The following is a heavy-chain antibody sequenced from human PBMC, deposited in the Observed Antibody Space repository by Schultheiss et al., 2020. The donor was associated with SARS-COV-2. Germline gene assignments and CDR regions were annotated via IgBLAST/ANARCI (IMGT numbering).Heavy chain of an antibody. CDR1: GFSLSTSGVG. J-gene: IGHJ4*02. D-gene: IGHD6-6*01. V-gene: IGHV2-70*12. CDR3: AHRRGGSSSD. CDR2: IDWDDDK. Sequence: SGPTLVKPTQTLTLTCTFSGFSLSTSGVGVGWIRQPPGKALEWLARIDWDDDKYYSTSLKTRLTISKDTSKNQVVLTMTNMDPVDTATYYCAHRRGGSSSDWGQGTLVTVSS.